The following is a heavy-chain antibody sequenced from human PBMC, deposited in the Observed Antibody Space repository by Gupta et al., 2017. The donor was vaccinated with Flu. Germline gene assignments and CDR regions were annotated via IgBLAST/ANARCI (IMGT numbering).Heavy chain of an antibody. J-gene: IGHJ6*03. CDR2: ISSSSSYI. Sequence: GLEWVSSISSSSSYIYYADSVKGRFTISRDNAKNSLYLQMNSLRAEDTAVYYCARESSTSCSPTEDCYYMDVWGKGTTVTVSS. CDR3: ARESSTSCSPTEDCYYMDV. V-gene: IGHV3-21*01. D-gene: IGHD2-2*01.